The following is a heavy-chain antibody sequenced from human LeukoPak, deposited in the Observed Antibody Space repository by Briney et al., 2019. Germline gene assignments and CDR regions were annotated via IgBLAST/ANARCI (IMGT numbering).Heavy chain of an antibody. J-gene: IGHJ1*01. V-gene: IGHV3-15*07. CDR3: IRYGYNLAEYYQH. D-gene: IGHD5-24*01. CDR2: IKSKTDGGTT. Sequence: GGSLRLSCATSGFSFYNAWMNWVRQAPGKGLEWVGHIKSKTDGGTTDYAAPVKGRFTISRDDSKNTLYLQMNSLKTEDTAVYYCIRYGYNLAEYYQHWGQGTLVTVSS. CDR1: GFSFYNAW.